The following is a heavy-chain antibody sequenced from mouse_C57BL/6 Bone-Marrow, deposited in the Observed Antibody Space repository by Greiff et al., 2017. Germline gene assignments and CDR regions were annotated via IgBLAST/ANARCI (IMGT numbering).Heavy chain of an antibody. CDR1: GFTFSDYG. CDR2: ISSGSSTI. V-gene: IGHV5-17*01. J-gene: IGHJ1*03. CDR3: ARTTVVGDWYFDV. D-gene: IGHD1-1*01. Sequence: VQLKESGGGLVKPGGSLKLSCAASGFTFSDYGMHWVRQAPEKGLEWVAYISSGSSTIYYADTVKGRFTISRDNAKNTLFLQMTSLRSEDTAMYYCARTTVVGDWYFDVWGTGTTVTVSS.